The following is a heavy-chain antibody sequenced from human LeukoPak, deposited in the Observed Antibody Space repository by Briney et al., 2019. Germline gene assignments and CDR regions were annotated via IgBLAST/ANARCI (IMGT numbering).Heavy chain of an antibody. D-gene: IGHD1-14*01. V-gene: IGHV3-23*01. J-gene: IGHJ4*02. CDR2: ISGSGGST. Sequence: PGGSLRLSCAASGFTFSSYAMSWVRQAPGKGLEWVSAISGSGGSTYYADSVKGRFTISRDNSKNTLYLQMNSLRAEDTAVYYXXXXXQSSAANQDYWGQGTLVTVSS. CDR1: GFTFSSYA. CDR3: XXXXQSSAANQDY.